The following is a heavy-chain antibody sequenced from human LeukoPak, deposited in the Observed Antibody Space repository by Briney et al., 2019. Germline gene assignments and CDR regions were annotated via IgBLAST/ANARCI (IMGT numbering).Heavy chain of an antibody. CDR1: GYSISSGYY. CDR3: ARVGVTAMVPEPHYYYYYYMDV. V-gene: IGHV4-38-2*02. CDR2: IYYSGST. J-gene: IGHJ6*03. Sequence: PSETLSLTCTVSGYSISSGYYWGWIRQPPGKGLEWIGSIYYSGSTYYNPSLKSRVTISVDTSKNQFSLKLSSVTAADTAVYYCARVGVTAMVPEPHYYYYYYMDVWGKGTTVTVSS. D-gene: IGHD5-18*01.